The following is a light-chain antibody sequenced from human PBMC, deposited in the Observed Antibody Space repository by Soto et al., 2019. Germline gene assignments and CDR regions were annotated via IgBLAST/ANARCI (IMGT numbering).Light chain of an antibody. CDR3: QQYNSYSWT. Sequence: DIQMTQFPSTLSASVGDRVTITCRASQSLNNWLAWYQQKPGNAPKVLIYKASNLESGVPSRFSGSGSGTEFTLTISSLQPDHLATYYCQQYNSYSWTFGQGTMVEI. CDR2: KAS. V-gene: IGKV1-5*03. CDR1: QSLNNW. J-gene: IGKJ1*01.